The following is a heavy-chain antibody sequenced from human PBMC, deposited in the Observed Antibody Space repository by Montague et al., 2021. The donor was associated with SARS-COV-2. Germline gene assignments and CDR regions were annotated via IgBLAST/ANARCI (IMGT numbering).Heavy chain of an antibody. D-gene: IGHD6-13*01. J-gene: IGHJ5*02. CDR3: ARADSSSWYLDWFDP. CDR1: GFTFSSYS. V-gene: IGHV3-21*01. CDR2: ISSSSSYI. Sequence: SLRLSCAASGFTFSSYSMNWVRQAPGKGLEWVSSISSSSSYIYYADSVKGRFTISRDNAKNLLYLQMNSLRAEDTAVYYCARADSSSWYLDWFDPWGQGTLVTVSS.